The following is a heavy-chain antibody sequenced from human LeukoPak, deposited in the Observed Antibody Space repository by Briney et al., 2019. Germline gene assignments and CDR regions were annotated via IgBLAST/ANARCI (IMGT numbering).Heavy chain of an antibody. CDR3: AREDYDILTGRD. Sequence: GGSLRLSCAASGFTFSNAWMSWVRQAPGKGLEWVANIKQDGSEKYYVDSVKGRFTLSRDKATNSLYLQMNSLRAEDTAVYYCAREDYDILTGRDWGQGTLVTVSS. J-gene: IGHJ4*02. CDR2: IKQDGSEK. V-gene: IGHV3-7*01. CDR1: GFTFSNAW. D-gene: IGHD3-9*01.